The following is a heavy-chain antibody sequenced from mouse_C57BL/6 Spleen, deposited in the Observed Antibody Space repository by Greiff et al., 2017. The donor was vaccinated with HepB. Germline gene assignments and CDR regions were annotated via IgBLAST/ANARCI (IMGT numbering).Heavy chain of an antibody. CDR3: ASGLYYGPRRAMDY. Sequence: EVKVVESGGGLVKPGGSLKLSCAASGFTFSDYGMHWVRQAPEKGLEWVAYISSGSSTIYYADTVKGRFTISRDNAKNTLFLQMTSLRSEDTAMYYCASGLYYGPRRAMDYWGQGTSVTVSS. V-gene: IGHV5-17*01. J-gene: IGHJ4*01. CDR1: GFTFSDYG. D-gene: IGHD2-1*01. CDR2: ISSGSSTI.